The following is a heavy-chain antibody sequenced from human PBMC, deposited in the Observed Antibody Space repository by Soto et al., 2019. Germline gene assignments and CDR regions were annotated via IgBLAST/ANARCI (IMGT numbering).Heavy chain of an antibody. J-gene: IGHJ4*02. D-gene: IGHD6-6*01. CDR1: GAPISSLTYY. V-gene: IGHV4-39*01. CDR3: VKQAVGSMSSE. CDR2: ISLGGTT. Sequence: PSETLSLTCAVSGAPISSLTYYWVWIRQPPGKGLEWIASISLGGTTYYSPSLKSRLTASLDTSNNQVSLILSSVTVTDTAVYFCVKQAVGSMSSEWGPGXLVTVSS.